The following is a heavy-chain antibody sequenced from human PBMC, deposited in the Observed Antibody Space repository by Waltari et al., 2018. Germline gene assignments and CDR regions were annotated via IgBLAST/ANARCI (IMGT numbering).Heavy chain of an antibody. D-gene: IGHD3-10*01. CDR2: INHSGST. Sequence: QVQLQQWGAGLLKPSETLSLTCAVYGGSFSGYYWSWIRQPPGKGLEWIGEINHSGSTNYNPSLKSRVTISVDTSKNQFSLKLSSVTAADTAVYYCASSGITMVRGVSFDLWGRGTLVTVSS. CDR1: GGSFSGYY. CDR3: ASSGITMVRGVSFDL. V-gene: IGHV4-34*01. J-gene: IGHJ2*01.